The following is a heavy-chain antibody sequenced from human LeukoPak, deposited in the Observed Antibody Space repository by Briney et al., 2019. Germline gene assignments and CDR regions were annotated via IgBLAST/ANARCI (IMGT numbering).Heavy chain of an antibody. V-gene: IGHV4-39*01. CDR1: GGSVSTTGYY. D-gene: IGHD3-22*01. CDR2: IYYSRST. Sequence: PSETLSLTCTVSGGSVSTTGYYWAWIRQPPGKGLQWIASIYYSRSTHYSPSLKSRVTISVDTSKNQFSLKLSSVTAADTAVYYCARGLSMIVVVVHDWYFDLWGRGTLVTVSS. CDR3: ARGLSMIVVVVHDWYFDL. J-gene: IGHJ2*01.